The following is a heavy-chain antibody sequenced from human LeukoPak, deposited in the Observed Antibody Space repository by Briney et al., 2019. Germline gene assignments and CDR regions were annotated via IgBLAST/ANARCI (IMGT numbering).Heavy chain of an antibody. D-gene: IGHD1-26*01. V-gene: IGHV3-73*01. Sequence: PGGSLRLSRAASGFTLSASDMHWVRQASGKGLEWVGRIGVKTNNYATAYGASVRGRFTISRDDSKNTACLQMNSLRTEDTAIYYCTYYRRDPAGYYYGMDVWGQGTTVTVSS. CDR1: GFTLSASD. J-gene: IGHJ6*02. CDR2: IGVKTNNYAT. CDR3: TYYRRDPAGYYYGMDV.